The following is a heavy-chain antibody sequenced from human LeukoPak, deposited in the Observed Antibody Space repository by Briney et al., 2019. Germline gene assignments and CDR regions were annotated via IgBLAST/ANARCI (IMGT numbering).Heavy chain of an antibody. V-gene: IGHV3-23*01. CDR2: ISGSGGST. J-gene: IGHJ3*02. CDR1: GFTFSSYA. Sequence: GGSLSLSCAASGFTFSSYAMSWVRPAPGKGLEWFSGISGSGGSTYYADSVKGRFTISTDNSKNTLYLQMNSLRAEDTAVYYCAKDGDFIAVVPDAFDIWGQGTMVTVSS. D-gene: IGHD6-19*01. CDR3: AKDGDFIAVVPDAFDI.